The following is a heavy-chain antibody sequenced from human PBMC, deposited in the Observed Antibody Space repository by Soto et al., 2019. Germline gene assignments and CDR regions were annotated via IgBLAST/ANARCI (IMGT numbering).Heavy chain of an antibody. D-gene: IGHD2-8*01. CDR2: ISGSGGST. J-gene: IGHJ4*02. CDR3: AKLMVYAMGGYYFDY. Sequence: GGSLRLSCAASGFTFSSYAMSWVRQAPGKGLEWVSAISGSGGSTYYADSVKGRFTISRDNSKNTLYLQMNSLRAEDTAVYYCAKLMVYAMGGYYFDYWGQGTLVTVSS. V-gene: IGHV3-23*01. CDR1: GFTFSSYA.